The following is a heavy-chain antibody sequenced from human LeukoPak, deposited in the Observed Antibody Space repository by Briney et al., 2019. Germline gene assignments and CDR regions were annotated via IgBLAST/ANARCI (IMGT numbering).Heavy chain of an antibody. CDR1: GFTFSSYA. J-gene: IGHJ6*02. CDR3: AKDLGIAARRYYYGMDV. CDR2: ISGSGGST. Sequence: PGGSLRLYCAASGFTFSSYAMSWVRQAPGKGLEWVSAISGSGGSTYYADSVKGRFTISRDNSKNTLYLQMNSLRAEDTAVYYCAKDLGIAARRYYYGMDVWGQGTTVTVSS. D-gene: IGHD6-6*01. V-gene: IGHV3-23*01.